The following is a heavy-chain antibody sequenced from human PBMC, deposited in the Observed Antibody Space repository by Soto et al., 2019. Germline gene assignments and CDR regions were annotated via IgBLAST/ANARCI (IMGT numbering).Heavy chain of an antibody. V-gene: IGHV1-18*01. Sequence: QVQLVQSGAEVKKPGASVKVSCKASGYTFTSYGISWVRQAPGQGLEWMGWISAYNGNTNYAHKLQGRVTMTTDTALSTAYVELRSLKSDDTAVYGCAGDGGYYSNYWGQGTLVTVSS. CDR2: ISAYNGNT. J-gene: IGHJ4*02. CDR1: GYTFTSYG. D-gene: IGHD6-13*01. CDR3: AGDGGYYSNY.